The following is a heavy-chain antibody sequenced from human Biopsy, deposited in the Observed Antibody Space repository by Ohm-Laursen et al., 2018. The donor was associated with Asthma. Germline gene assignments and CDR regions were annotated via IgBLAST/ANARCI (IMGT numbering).Heavy chain of an antibody. V-gene: IGHV3-30-3*01. D-gene: IGHD3-3*01. CDR2: VSYDGGVA. J-gene: IGHJ4*02. CDR3: AKRRGYSDLTDFDH. CDR1: GTHFGSYN. Sequence: SLRLSCTASGTHFGSYNMHWARQAPGKGLEWVAVVSYDGGVAHYADSMKDRFTISRDNAKSTLYLQMNRLRTDDTAVYYCAKRRGYSDLTDFDHWGQGTLVTVSS.